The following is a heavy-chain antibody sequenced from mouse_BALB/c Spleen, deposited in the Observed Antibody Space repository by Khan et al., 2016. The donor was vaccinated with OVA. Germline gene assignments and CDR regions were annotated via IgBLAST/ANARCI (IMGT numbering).Heavy chain of an antibody. CDR1: GYSITSDYA. J-gene: IGHJ4*01. V-gene: IGHV3-2*02. CDR2: INYSGSP. D-gene: IGHD2-10*02. Sequence: VQLQQSGPGLVNPSQSLSLTCTVTGYSITSDYAWNWIRQFPGNKLEWMGYINYSGSPNYNPALKSRISITRNTSKNQFFLELNSVTTEDTATYYCARYGSRYNYAMDYWGQGTSVTVSS. CDR3: ARYGSRYNYAMDY.